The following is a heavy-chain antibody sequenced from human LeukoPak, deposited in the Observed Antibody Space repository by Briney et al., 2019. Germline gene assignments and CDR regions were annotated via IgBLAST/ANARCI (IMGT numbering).Heavy chain of an antibody. CDR3: ARGRWLPGAFDI. V-gene: IGHV1-69*04. CDR2: IIPILGIA. J-gene: IGHJ3*02. D-gene: IGHD5-24*01. CDR1: GYTFTGYY. Sequence: ASVKVSCKASGYTFTGYYMHWVRQAPGQGLEWMGRIIPILGIANYAQKFQGRVTITADKSTSTAYMELSSLRSEDTAVYYCARGRWLPGAFDIWGQGTMVTVSS.